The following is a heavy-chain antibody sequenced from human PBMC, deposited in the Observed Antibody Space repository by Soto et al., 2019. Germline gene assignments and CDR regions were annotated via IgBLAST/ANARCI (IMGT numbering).Heavy chain of an antibody. CDR2: ISGSGGTT. V-gene: IGHV3-23*01. J-gene: IGHJ3*02. D-gene: IGHD6-19*01. CDR1: GFTFSSYA. Sequence: EVQLLESGGGLVQPGGSLRLSCAASGFTFSSYAMSWVRQAPGKGLEWVSAISGSGGTTYYADSVKGRFTFSRDNSKNTLYLQMNSLRSEDTAVYYCAKTANGWFSAFDIWGQGTMVPVSS. CDR3: AKTANGWFSAFDI.